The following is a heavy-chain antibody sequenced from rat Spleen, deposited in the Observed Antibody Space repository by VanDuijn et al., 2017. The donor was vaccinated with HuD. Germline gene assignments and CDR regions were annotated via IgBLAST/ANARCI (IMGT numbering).Heavy chain of an antibody. V-gene: IGHV5-20*01. CDR2: LSYDYSTT. CDR1: RFTFSSYD. J-gene: IGHJ2*01. Sequence: EVQLVESGGGLVQPGRSMKLSCAASRFTFSSYDMAWVSQAPTKGLEWVASLSYDYSTTYYRDYVKGRLTISRDNAKSTLYLQMDSLRSEDTATYYCTTDWASPYFDYWGQGVMVTVSS. D-gene: IGHD3-8*01. CDR3: TTDWASPYFDY.